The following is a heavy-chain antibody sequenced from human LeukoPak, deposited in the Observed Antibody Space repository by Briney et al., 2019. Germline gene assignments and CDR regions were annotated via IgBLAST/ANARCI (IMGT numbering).Heavy chain of an antibody. CDR1: GDSVSNNSAA. CDR3: TRESTMILVVRAFDI. J-gene: IGHJ3*02. D-gene: IGHD3-22*01. V-gene: IGHV6-1*01. Sequence: SQTLSLTCAISGDSVSNNSAAWNWIRQSPSRGLECLGRTYCRSKCYSCYYLSLKSRITLTPDTSKNHFSLQRKSVTPEDTAVYYCTRESTMILVVRAFDIWGQGTMVTVSS. CDR2: TYCRSKCYS.